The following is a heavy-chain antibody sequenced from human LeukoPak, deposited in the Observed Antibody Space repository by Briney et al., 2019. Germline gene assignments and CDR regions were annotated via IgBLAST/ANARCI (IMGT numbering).Heavy chain of an antibody. D-gene: IGHD3-22*01. V-gene: IGHV3-15*01. CDR3: TTGEHSSGYRGEDV. J-gene: IGHJ6*04. CDR2: IKSKTDGGTT. Sequence: PGGSLRLSCAASGFTFSSYEMNWVRQAPGKGLEWVGRIKSKTDGGTTDYAAPVKGRFTISRDDSKNTLYLQMNSLKTGDTAVYYCTTGEHSSGYRGEDVWGKGTTVTVSS. CDR1: GFTFSSYE.